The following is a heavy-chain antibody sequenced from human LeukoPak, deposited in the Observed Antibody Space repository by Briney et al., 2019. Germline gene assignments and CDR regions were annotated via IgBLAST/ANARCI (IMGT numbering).Heavy chain of an antibody. CDR2: IYYSGST. V-gene: IGHV4-61*01. J-gene: IGHJ6*03. CDR3: ARVVAAAVLYYMDV. D-gene: IGHD6-13*01. CDR1: GYSISSGYY. Sequence: PSETLSLTCTVSGYSISSGYYWSWIRQPPGKGLEWIGYIYYSGSTNYNPSLKSRVTISVDTSKNQFSLKLSSVTAADTAVYYCARVVAAAVLYYMDVWGKGTTVTVSS.